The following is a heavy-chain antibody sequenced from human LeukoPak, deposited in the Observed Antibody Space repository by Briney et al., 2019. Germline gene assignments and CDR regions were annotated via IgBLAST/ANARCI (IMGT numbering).Heavy chain of an antibody. Sequence: PGGSLRLSCAASGFTVSSNYMTWVRQAPGKGLEWVSAISGGGDSTYYADSVKGRFTISRDNSKNTLHLQMNSLRAEDTAVYYCAKAMVRGVTITYSDYWGQGTLVTVSS. CDR3: AKAMVRGVTITYSDY. J-gene: IGHJ4*02. V-gene: IGHV3-23*01. CDR1: GFTVSSNY. D-gene: IGHD3-10*01. CDR2: ISGGGDST.